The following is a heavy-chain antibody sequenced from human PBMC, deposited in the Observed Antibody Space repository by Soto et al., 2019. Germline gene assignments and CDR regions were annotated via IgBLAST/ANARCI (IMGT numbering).Heavy chain of an antibody. Sequence: SESLSLTCTVSGGSMSSLYWSWIRQPPGKGLEWVGYIYYNGNTDYNPSLKSRVTMSVDTSKNQFSLKLTSVTAADTAVYFCARGGWSVDSWGRGILVTVSS. J-gene: IGHJ5*01. D-gene: IGHD6-19*01. CDR1: GGSMSSLY. CDR3: ARGGWSVDS. CDR2: IYYNGNT. V-gene: IGHV4-59*11.